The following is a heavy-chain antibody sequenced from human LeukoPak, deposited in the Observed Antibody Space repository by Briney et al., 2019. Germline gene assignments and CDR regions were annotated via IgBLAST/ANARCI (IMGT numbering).Heavy chain of an antibody. Sequence: PSETLSLTCTVSGGSIRSSYYYWGWIRQPPGKGLEWIGSIYYSGSTYYNPSLKSRVTIFVDTSKNQFSLKLSSVTAADTAVYYCARRHRSRYKVPNNWFDPWGQGTLVTVSS. V-gene: IGHV4-39*01. CDR3: ARRHRSRYKVPNNWFDP. CDR1: GGSIRSSYYY. CDR2: IYYSGST. J-gene: IGHJ5*02. D-gene: IGHD3-22*01.